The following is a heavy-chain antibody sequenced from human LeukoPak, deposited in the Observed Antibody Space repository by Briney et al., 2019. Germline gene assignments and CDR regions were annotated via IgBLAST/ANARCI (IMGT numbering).Heavy chain of an antibody. J-gene: IGHJ4*02. V-gene: IGHV3-7*01. CDR1: GFTFSRYW. D-gene: IGHD3-3*01. CDR3: ARRRDDFWSGYYQN. Sequence: GGSLGLSCAASGFTFSRYWMSWVRQAPGKGLEWVANIRQDGSEKHYLDSVKGRITISRDNAKNSLYLQMNSLRVEDTAVYYCARRRDDFWSGYYQNWGQGTLVTVSS. CDR2: IRQDGSEK.